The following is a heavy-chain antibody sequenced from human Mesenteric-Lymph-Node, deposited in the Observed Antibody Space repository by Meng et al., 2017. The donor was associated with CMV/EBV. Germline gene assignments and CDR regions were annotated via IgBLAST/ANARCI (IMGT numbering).Heavy chain of an antibody. J-gene: IGHJ4*02. CDR2: IIPIFGTA. CDR3: ARGQGGGSSWGFGFDY. D-gene: IGHD6-6*01. CDR1: GYTFTGYY. Sequence: SVKVSCKASGYTFTGYYMHWVRQAPGQGLEWMGGIIPIFGTANYAQKFQGRVTITTDESTSTAYMELSSLRSEDTAVYYCARGQGGGSSWGFGFDYWGQGTLVTVSS. V-gene: IGHV1-69*05.